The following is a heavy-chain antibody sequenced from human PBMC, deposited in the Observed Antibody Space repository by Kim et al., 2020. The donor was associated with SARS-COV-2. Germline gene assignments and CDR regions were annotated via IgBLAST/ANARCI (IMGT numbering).Heavy chain of an antibody. Sequence: ADSVRGRFTSSKDNSMHTLHLQMNSLRAEDTAVYFCAKARVIPGSEDFAHWGQGTLVTVSS. CDR3: AKARVIPGSEDFAH. J-gene: IGHJ4*02. D-gene: IGHD2-21*01. V-gene: IGHV3-23*01.